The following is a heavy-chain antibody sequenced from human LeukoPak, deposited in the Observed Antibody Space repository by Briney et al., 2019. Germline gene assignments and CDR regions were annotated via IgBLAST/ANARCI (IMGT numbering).Heavy chain of an antibody. J-gene: IGHJ4*02. Sequence: PGRSLRLSCAAPGIPFSSFGMHWLRQAPGKGLEWVAVIWPDGSNKYYADSVKGRFTISRDNSKNMVYLQMNSLRVEDTAVYYCARDTPPGGDFYFDSWGQGTLVTVSS. CDR3: ARDTPPGGDFYFDS. CDR2: IWPDGSNK. CDR1: GIPFSSFG. V-gene: IGHV3-33*01. D-gene: IGHD2-21*02.